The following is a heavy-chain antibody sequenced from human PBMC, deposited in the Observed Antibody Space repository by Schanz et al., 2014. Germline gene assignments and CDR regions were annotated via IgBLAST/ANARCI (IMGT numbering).Heavy chain of an antibody. V-gene: IGHV3-23*04. D-gene: IGHD2-15*01. CDR3: ARDRGYCSGGSCLTFDY. CDR2: ISGSGGST. J-gene: IGHJ4*02. CDR1: GFTFSTYA. Sequence: VQLVESGGGLVQPGGSLRLSCGGSGFTFSTYAMSWVRQAPGKGLEWVSAISGSGGSTYYADSVKGRFTISRDNSKNTLYLQMNTLRAEDTAVYYCARDRGYCSGGSCLTFDYWGQGTLVTVSS.